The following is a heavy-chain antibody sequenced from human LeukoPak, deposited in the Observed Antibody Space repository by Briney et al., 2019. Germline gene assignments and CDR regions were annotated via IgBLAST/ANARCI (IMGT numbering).Heavy chain of an antibody. CDR3: ARSKVTRRVATLREYYFDY. CDR2: INPNSGGT. J-gene: IGHJ4*02. CDR1: GYTFTGYY. V-gene: IGHV1-2*02. D-gene: IGHD5-12*01. Sequence: ASVKVSCKASGYTFTGYYMHWVRQAPGQGLEWMGWINPNSGGTNYAQKFQGRVTMTRDTSISTAYMELSRLRSDDTAVYYCARSKVTRRVATLREYYFDYWGQGTLVTVSS.